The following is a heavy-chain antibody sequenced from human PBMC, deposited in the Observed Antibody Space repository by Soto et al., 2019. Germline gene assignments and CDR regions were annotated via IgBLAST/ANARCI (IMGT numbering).Heavy chain of an antibody. D-gene: IGHD3-3*01. Sequence: QLQLQESGPGMVQPSENLSLTCTVSGDSITSINYSWGWIRQPPRRGLEGIGSISHSGRTYYNSSLKSRDTMSVDTSRNEVALKLTSVTAADSAGEYCARQVSLFGVLLRLYFFNYWGKGTLGPVTS. J-gene: IGHJ4*02. CDR2: ISHSGRT. CDR3: ARQVSLFGVLLRLYFFNY. V-gene: IGHV4-39*01. CDR1: GDSITSINYS.